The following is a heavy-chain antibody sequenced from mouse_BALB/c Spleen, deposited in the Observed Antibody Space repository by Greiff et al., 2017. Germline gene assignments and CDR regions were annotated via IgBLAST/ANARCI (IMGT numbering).Heavy chain of an antibody. CDR2: IFPGSGNT. CDR3: ARGIYDGYFDY. D-gene: IGHD2-3*01. Sequence: QVQLQQSGPELVKPGASVKISCKASGYSFTSYYIHWVKQRPGQGLEWIGWIFPGSGNTKYNEKFKGKATLTADTSSSTAYMQLSSLTSEDSAVYFCARGIYDGYFDYWGQGTTLTVSS. CDR1: GYSFTSYY. J-gene: IGHJ2*01. V-gene: IGHV1-66*01.